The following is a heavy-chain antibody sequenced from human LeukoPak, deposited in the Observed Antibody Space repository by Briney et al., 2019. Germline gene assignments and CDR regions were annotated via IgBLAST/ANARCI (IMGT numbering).Heavy chain of an antibody. Sequence: GGSLRLSCAASGFTFSSYSMNWVRQAPGKGLEWVSSISSSSSYIYYADSVKGRFTISRDNAKNSLYLQMNSLRAEDTAVYYCARGLNYGGSGYYFDSWGPGTLVTVSS. D-gene: IGHD3-22*01. CDR1: GFTFSSYS. J-gene: IGHJ4*02. CDR3: ARGLNYGGSGYYFDS. CDR2: ISSSSSYI. V-gene: IGHV3-21*04.